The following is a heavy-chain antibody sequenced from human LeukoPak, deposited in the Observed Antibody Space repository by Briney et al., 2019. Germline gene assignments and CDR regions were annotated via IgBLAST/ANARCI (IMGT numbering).Heavy chain of an antibody. D-gene: IGHD3-3*01. CDR3: ARGVFWSGYPLGNWFDP. CDR1: GGSFSGYY. J-gene: IGHJ5*02. CDR2: INHSGST. V-gene: IGHV4-34*01. Sequence: SETLSLTCAVYGGSFSGYYWSWIRQPPGKGLEWIGEINHSGSTNYNPSLKSRVTISVDTPKNQFSLKLSSVTAADTAVYYCARGVFWSGYPLGNWFDPWGQGTLVTVSS.